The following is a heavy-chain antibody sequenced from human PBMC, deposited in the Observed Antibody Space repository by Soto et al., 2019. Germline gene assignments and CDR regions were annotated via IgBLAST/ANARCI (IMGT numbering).Heavy chain of an antibody. V-gene: IGHV3-33*01. CDR2: IWYDGSNK. D-gene: IGHD6-13*01. J-gene: IGHJ4*02. CDR3: ARECAGYSGSWYQRGGFDF. Sequence: QVQLVESGGGMVQPGRSLRLSCAASGFTFSSYGMHWVRQAPGKGLEWVAVIWYDGSNKYYADSVKGRFTTSRDNSKNTLYLQMNSLRAEDTAVYYCARECAGYSGSWYQRGGFDFWGQGTLVTVSS. CDR1: GFTFSSYG.